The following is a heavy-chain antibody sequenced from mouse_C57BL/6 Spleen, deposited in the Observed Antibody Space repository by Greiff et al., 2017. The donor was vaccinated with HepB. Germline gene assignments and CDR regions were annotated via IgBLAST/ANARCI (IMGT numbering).Heavy chain of an antibody. Sequence: VKLMESGPGLVQPSQSLSITCTVSGFSLTSYGVHWVRQSPGKGLEWLGVIWSGGSTDYNAAFISRLSISKDNSKSQVFFKMNSLQADDTAIYYCARMDGSSWDYWGQGTTLTVSS. J-gene: IGHJ2*01. CDR3: ARMDGSSWDY. V-gene: IGHV2-2*01. CDR2: IWSGGST. CDR1: GFSLTSYG. D-gene: IGHD1-1*01.